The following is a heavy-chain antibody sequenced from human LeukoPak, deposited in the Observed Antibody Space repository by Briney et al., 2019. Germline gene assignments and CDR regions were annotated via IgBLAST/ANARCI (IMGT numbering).Heavy chain of an antibody. J-gene: IGHJ5*02. V-gene: IGHV1-69*06. CDR3: ARDRSGEYCSGGSCRNWFDP. D-gene: IGHD2-15*01. CDR1: GGTFSSYA. Sequence: ASVKVSCKASGGTFSSYAISWVRQAPGQGLEWMGGIIPIFGTANYAQKFQGRVTITAGKSTSTAYMELSSLRSEDTAVYYCARDRSGEYCSGGSCRNWFDPWGQGTLVTVSS. CDR2: IIPIFGTA.